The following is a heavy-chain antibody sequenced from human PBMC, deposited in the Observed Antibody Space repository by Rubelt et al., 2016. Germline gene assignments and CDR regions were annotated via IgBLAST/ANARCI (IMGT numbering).Heavy chain of an antibody. D-gene: IGHD5-18*01. CDR3: ARVERGNIYGYGDY. CDR1: GFTVNGNY. CDR2: LYGGGST. V-gene: IGHV3-53*01. J-gene: IGHJ4*02. Sequence: EVQLLESGGDLVQPGGSLRLSCVVSGFTVNGNYMSWVRQAPGEGLEWVSVLYGGGSTSYADSVKGRFSISRDSSKNTLYLQMNNLRAEDTAVYYCARVERGNIYGYGDYWGQGTLVTVPS.